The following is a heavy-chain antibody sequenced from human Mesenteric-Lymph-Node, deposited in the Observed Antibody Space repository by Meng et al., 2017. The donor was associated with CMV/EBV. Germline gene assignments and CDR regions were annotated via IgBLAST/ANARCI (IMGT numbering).Heavy chain of an antibody. Sequence: GESLKISCEVSGFSFNNYEMNWVRQAPGKGLEWVSYISRSGTTIYYADSVKGRFTISRDNTKDSLDLQMNSLRAEDTAVYYCAREPPTVTTTPARPQLDYWGQGTLVTVSS. CDR2: ISRSGTTI. V-gene: IGHV3-48*03. CDR3: AREPPTVTTTPARPQLDY. CDR1: GFSFNNYE. J-gene: IGHJ4*02. D-gene: IGHD4-11*01.